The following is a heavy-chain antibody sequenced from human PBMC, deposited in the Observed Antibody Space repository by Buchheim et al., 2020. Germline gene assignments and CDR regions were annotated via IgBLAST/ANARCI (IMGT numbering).Heavy chain of an antibody. V-gene: IGHV1-2*02. Sequence: QVQLVQSGAEVKKPGASVKVSCKASGYTFTGYYMHWVRQAPGQGPEWMGWINPNSGGTNSAQKFQGRVTMTRDTSISTAYMELSRLTSDDTAVYYCARAEDTSGYHSAHWGQGTL. CDR2: INPNSGGT. CDR3: ARAEDTSGYHSAH. D-gene: IGHD3-22*01. J-gene: IGHJ4*02. CDR1: GYTFTGYY.